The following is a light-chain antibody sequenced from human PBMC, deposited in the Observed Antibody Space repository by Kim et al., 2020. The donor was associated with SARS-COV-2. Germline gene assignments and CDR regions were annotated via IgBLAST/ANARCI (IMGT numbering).Light chain of an antibody. V-gene: IGKV3-20*01. Sequence: SPGERATLSCRASQSVSSSYLAWYQQKPGQAPRLLSYGASSRATGIPDRFSGSGSGTDFTLTISRLEPEDFAVYYCQQYGSSPETFGQGTKVEIK. CDR1: QSVSSSY. CDR2: GAS. J-gene: IGKJ1*01. CDR3: QQYGSSPET.